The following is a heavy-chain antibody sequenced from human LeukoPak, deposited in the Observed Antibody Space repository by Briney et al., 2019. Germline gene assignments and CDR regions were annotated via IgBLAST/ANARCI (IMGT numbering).Heavy chain of an antibody. CDR1: RLTFSNFG. D-gene: IGHD2-8*02. CDR3: GKEIYCTATSCQGNDAFDL. V-gene: IGHV3-30*02. CDR2: IRYDATTI. Sequence: GGSLTLSCTASRLTFSNFGMHWVRQAPGKGLEWVTFIRYDATTIYYLDSVKGRFTVSRDNSKNTVYLQMNSLKVEDTAVYYCGKEIYCTATSCQGNDAFDLWGQGTVVTVSS. J-gene: IGHJ3*01.